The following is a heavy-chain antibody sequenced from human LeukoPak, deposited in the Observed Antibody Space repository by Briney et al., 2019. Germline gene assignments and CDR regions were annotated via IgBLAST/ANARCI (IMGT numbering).Heavy chain of an antibody. D-gene: IGHD6-19*01. Sequence: SETLSLTCTVSGGSISSYYWSWIRQPAGKGLEWIGRIYTSGSTNYNPSLKSRVTISVDKSKNQFSLKLSSVTAADRAVYYCARGGSSGWHNWFDPWGQGTLVTVSS. J-gene: IGHJ5*02. CDR3: ARGGSSGWHNWFDP. CDR1: GGSISSYY. V-gene: IGHV4-4*07. CDR2: IYTSGST.